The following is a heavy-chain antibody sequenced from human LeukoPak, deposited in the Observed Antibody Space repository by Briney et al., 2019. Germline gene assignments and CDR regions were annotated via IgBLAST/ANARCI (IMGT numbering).Heavy chain of an antibody. Sequence: SETLSLTCSVSGVSVSDGRYYWTWIRQHPGKGLEWIGYKYYSGSAKYNPSLKCRLTISIDTSKNQFSLHLSSVTAADTATYYCATPYCSTISCLDVFNMWGQGTRVTVSS. CDR2: KYYSGSA. J-gene: IGHJ3*02. CDR3: ATPYCSTISCLDVFNM. CDR1: GVSVSDGRYY. V-gene: IGHV4-31*03. D-gene: IGHD2-2*01.